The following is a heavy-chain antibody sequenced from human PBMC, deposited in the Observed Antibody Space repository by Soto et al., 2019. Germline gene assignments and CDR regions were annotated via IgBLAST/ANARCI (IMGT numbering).Heavy chain of an antibody. CDR3: ARLLCSGNSCSLGGGFDI. J-gene: IGHJ3*02. CDR1: GVSVTSGGFF. V-gene: IGHV4-31*03. Sequence: VLLQESGPGLVEPSQTLSLTCTVSGVSVTSGGFFWSSIRHHPAKGLEWIGYISYSGSAYYSPSLKSRVSIAADTSSNQFSLRLTSMTAADTAVYFCARLLCSGNSCSLGGGFDIWGQGTTVTVSS. CDR2: ISYSGSA. D-gene: IGHD2-2*01.